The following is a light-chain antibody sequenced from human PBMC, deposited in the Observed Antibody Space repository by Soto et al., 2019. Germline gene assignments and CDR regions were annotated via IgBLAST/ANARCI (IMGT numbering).Light chain of an antibody. V-gene: IGLV2-14*03. CDR2: DVI. CDR3: GSYTASGRFL. J-gene: IGLJ2*01. Sequence: QSALTQPASVSGSPGQSITISCTGTSKDVGGYDFVSWFQQYPGKAPKVFISDVIDRPSGVSNRFSGSKSGNTASLTISGLQADDEADDDCGSYTASGRFLFGGGTKLTVL. CDR1: SKDVGGYDF.